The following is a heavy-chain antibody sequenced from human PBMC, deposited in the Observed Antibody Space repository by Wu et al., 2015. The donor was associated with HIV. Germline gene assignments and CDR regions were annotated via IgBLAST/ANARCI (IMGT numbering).Heavy chain of an antibody. J-gene: IGHJ6*02. Sequence: QVQLVQSGAEVKKPGSSVKVSCKASGDTFSRSGISWMRQAPGKGFEWMGRIIPIHGGANYAEKFEGRVTITADEATNTAYMDLSRLRSEDTAVYYCARNDLAAPGPEMWVTYYYYGMDVWGQGTTVTVSS. CDR3: ARNDLAAPGPEMWVTYYYYGMDV. D-gene: IGHD6-13*01. V-gene: IGHV1-69*09. CDR1: GDTFSRSG. CDR2: IIPIHGGA.